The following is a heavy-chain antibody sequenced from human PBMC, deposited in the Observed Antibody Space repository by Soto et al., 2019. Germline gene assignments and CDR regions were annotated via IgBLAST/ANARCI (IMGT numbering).Heavy chain of an antibody. D-gene: IGHD3-22*01. V-gene: IGHV3-7*01. CDR1: GFTFSSYW. CDR2: IKQDGSEK. J-gene: IGHJ4*02. CDR3: ARSDRSGYGPYYFDY. Sequence: GGSLRLSCAASGFTFSSYWMSWVRQAPGKGLEWVANIKQDGSEKYYVDSVKGRFTISRDNAKNSLYLQMNSLRAEDTAVYYCARSDRSGYGPYYFDYWGQGTLVTVTA.